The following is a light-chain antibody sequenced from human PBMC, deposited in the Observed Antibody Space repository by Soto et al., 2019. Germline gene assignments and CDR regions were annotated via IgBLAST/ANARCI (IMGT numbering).Light chain of an antibody. V-gene: IGKV3-15*01. CDR2: GAS. J-gene: IGKJ1*01. CDR1: QTVSSN. CDR3: QQYKKWPWT. Sequence: EIVMTQSPATLSVSPGERATLSCRASQTVSSNLAWYLQKPGQAPRLVMYGASTRATGIPARFSGSGSGTEFTLTISGLQSEDLAAYYCQQYKKWPWTFGQGTKVDIK.